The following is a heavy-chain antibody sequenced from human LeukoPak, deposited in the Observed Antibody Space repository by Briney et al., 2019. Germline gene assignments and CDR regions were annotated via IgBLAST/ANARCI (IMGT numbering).Heavy chain of an antibody. J-gene: IGHJ4*02. CDR1: GYTLTELS. D-gene: IGHD6-13*01. V-gene: IGHV1-24*01. CDR3: ATVGSSWYENFV. Sequence: ASVKVSCKVSGYTLTELSMHWVRHAPGKGLEWMGGFDPEDGETIYAQKFQGRVTMTEDTSTDTAYMELSSLRSEDTAVYYCATVGSSWYENFVWGQGTLVTVSS. CDR2: FDPEDGET.